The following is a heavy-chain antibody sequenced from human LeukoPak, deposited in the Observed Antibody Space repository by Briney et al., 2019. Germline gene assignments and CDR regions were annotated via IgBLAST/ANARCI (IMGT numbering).Heavy chain of an antibody. Sequence: GGSLRLSCAASGFTFSSYSMNWVRQAPGKGLEWVASISSSSSYIYYADSVKGRFTISRDNAKNSLYLQMNSLRAEDTAVYYCAGEWERYSFDYWGQGTLVTVSS. D-gene: IGHD1-26*01. CDR3: AGEWERYSFDY. J-gene: IGHJ4*02. CDR2: ISSSSSYI. V-gene: IGHV3-21*01. CDR1: GFTFSSYS.